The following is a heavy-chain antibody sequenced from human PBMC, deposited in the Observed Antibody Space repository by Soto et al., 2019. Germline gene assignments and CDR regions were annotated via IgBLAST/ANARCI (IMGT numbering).Heavy chain of an antibody. CDR3: ARDSMEAAAHLPYYYYGMDV. CDR2: ISYDGSNK. D-gene: IGHD6-13*01. CDR1: GFTFSSYA. V-gene: IGHV3-30-3*01. J-gene: IGHJ6*02. Sequence: GGSLRLSCAASGFTFSSYAMHWVRQAPGKGLEWVAVISYDGSNKYYADSVKGRFTISRDNSKNTLYLQMNSLRAEDTAVYYCARDSMEAAAHLPYYYYGMDVWGQGTTVTVSS.